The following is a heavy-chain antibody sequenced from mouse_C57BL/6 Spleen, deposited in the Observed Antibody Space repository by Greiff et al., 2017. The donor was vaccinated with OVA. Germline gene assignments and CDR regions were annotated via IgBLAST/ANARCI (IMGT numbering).Heavy chain of an antibody. V-gene: IGHV1-15*01. CDR2: IDPETGGT. J-gene: IGHJ2*01. Sequence: VQLQQSGAELVRPGASVTLSCKASGYLFTDYEMHWVKQTPVHGLEWIGAIDPETGGTAYNQKFKGKAILTADKSSSTAYMELRSLTSEDSAVYYCTRSPFDYWGQGTTLTVSS. CDR3: TRSPFDY. CDR1: GYLFTDYE.